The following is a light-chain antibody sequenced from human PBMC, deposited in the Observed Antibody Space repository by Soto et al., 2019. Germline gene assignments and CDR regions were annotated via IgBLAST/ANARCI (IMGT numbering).Light chain of an antibody. Sequence: DIQMTQSPSTLSGSVGDRVTITCRASQTISSWLAWYQQKPGKAPKLLIYKASTLKSGVPSRFSGSGSGIEVTLTISSLQPDDFATYYCQHYNSYSEAFGQGTKVELK. CDR3: QHYNSYSEA. CDR2: KAS. J-gene: IGKJ1*01. CDR1: QTISSW. V-gene: IGKV1-5*03.